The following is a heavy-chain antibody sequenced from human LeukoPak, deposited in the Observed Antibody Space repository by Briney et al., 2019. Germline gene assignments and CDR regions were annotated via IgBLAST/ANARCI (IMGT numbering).Heavy chain of an antibody. V-gene: IGHV3-23*01. CDR2: ISGSGGST. Sequence: GGSLRLSCAASGFTFSSYAMSWVRQAPGKGLEWVSAISGSGGSTYYGDSVKGRFTISRDNSKNTLYLQMNGLRVEDTAVYYCAKVMPPGRIRFYSYYMDVWGKGTTVTVS. J-gene: IGHJ6*03. D-gene: IGHD2-15*01. CDR1: GFTFSSYA. CDR3: AKVMPPGRIRFYSYYMDV.